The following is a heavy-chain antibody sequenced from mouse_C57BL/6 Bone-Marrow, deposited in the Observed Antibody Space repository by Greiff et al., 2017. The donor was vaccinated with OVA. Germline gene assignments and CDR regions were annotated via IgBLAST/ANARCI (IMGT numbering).Heavy chain of an antibody. J-gene: IGHJ4*01. CDR2: IRSKSNNYAT. Sequence: EVHLVESGGGLVQPKGSLKLSCAASGFSFNTYAMNWVRQAPGKGLEWVARIRSKSNNYATYYADSVKDRFTISRDDSESMLYLQMNNLKTEDTAMYYCVRHGPKDAMDYWGQGTSVTVSS. CDR3: VRHGPKDAMDY. V-gene: IGHV10-1*01. CDR1: GFSFNTYA.